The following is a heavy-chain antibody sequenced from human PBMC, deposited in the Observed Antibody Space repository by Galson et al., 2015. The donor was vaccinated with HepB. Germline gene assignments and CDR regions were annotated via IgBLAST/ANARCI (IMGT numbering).Heavy chain of an antibody. D-gene: IGHD6-19*01. J-gene: IGHJ4*02. CDR2: INAGNGNT. CDR3: ARDRSSGWYSAFDY. CDR1: GYTFTSYA. Sequence: SVKVSCKASGYTFTSYAMHWVRQAPGQRLEWMGWINAGNGNTKYSQKFQGRVTITRDTSASTAYMELSSLRSEDTAVYYCARDRSSGWYSAFDYWGQGTLVTVSS. V-gene: IGHV1-3*01.